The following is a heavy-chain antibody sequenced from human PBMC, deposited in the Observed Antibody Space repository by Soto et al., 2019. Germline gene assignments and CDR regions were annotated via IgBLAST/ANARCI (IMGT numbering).Heavy chain of an antibody. V-gene: IGHV4-39*01. CDR1: GGSISSSSYY. CDR2: IYYSGST. D-gene: IGHD3-3*01. CDR3: AKYYDFWSGYFFFDY. Sequence: QLQLQESGPGLVKPSETLSLTCTVSGGSISSSSYYWGWIRQPPGKGLEWIGSIYYSGSTYYNPSLKSRVTISVDTSKNQFSLKLSSVTAADTAVYYCAKYYDFWSGYFFFDYWDQGTLVTVSS. J-gene: IGHJ4*02.